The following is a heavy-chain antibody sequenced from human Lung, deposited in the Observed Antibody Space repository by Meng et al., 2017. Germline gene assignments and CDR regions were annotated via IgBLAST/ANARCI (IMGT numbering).Heavy chain of an antibody. V-gene: IGHV3-23*01. CDR1: GFTFSNYA. J-gene: IGHJ4*02. D-gene: IGHD2-8*02. CDR2: TAATDGST. CDR3: ARGTRVSCTGVICYPFDF. Sequence: EVQLLESGGGLVQPGGSLRLSCAASGFTFSNYAMSWVRQAPEKGLEWVSATAATDGSTYHAASVRGRFTISRDNSKNTLSLQMNSLRADDTAIYYCARGTRVSCTGVICYPFDFWGQGTLVTVSS.